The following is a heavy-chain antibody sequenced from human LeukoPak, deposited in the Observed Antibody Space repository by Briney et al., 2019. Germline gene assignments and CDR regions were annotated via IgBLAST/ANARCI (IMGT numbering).Heavy chain of an antibody. J-gene: IGHJ3*02. V-gene: IGHV5-51*01. CDR3: ARMRGYCSGGSCYPSVGAFDI. Sequence: GESLKISCKGSGYSFTSYWIGWVRQMPGKGLEWMGIIYPGDPDTRYSPSFQGQVTISADKSISTAYLQWSSLKASDTAMYYCARMRGYCSGGSCYPSVGAFDIWGQGTMVTVSS. D-gene: IGHD2-15*01. CDR1: GYSFTSYW. CDR2: IYPGDPDT.